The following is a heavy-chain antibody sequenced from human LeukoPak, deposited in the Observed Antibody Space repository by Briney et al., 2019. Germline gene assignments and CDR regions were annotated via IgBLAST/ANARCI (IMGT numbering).Heavy chain of an antibody. Sequence: GGSLRLSCAASGFTFSNYWMHWVRQAPGEALMWVSRIKSDGSSTTYADSVKGRFTISRDSAKNTLYLQMNSRRAEDTAVYYCSRDSLSSCGGDCYSGLDVWGQGTTVTVSS. J-gene: IGHJ6*02. CDR2: IKSDGSST. V-gene: IGHV3-74*01. CDR3: SRDSLSSCGGDCYSGLDV. D-gene: IGHD2-21*02. CDR1: GFTFSNYW.